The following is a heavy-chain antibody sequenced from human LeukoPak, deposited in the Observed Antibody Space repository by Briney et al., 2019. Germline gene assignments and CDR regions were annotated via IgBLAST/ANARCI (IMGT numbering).Heavy chain of an antibody. D-gene: IGHD6-6*01. J-gene: IGHJ2*01. CDR2: IYYSGST. Sequence: LETLSLTCAVYGGSFSGYYWSWIRQPPGKGLEWIGYIYYSGSTYYNPSLKSRVTISVDTSKNQFSLKLSSVTAADTAVYCCARPNLLWYFDLWGRGTLVTVSS. CDR3: ARPNLLWYFDL. CDR1: GGSFSGYY. V-gene: IGHV4-59*06.